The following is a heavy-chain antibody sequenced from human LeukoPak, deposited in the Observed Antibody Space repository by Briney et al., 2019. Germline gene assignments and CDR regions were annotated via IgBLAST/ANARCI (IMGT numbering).Heavy chain of an antibody. CDR3: ARARYETRIWPKSRYDYYHYMDV. J-gene: IGHJ6*03. CDR1: GYTFTSYV. V-gene: IGHV1-3*03. Sequence: GASVKVSCKASGYTFTSYVIHWVRQAPGQRLEWMAWINAGNGNTKYSQEFQDRVTITRDTSASAAYMELSSLRSEDMAVYYCARARYETRIWPKSRYDYYHYMDVWGKGTTVTVSS. CDR2: INAGNGNT. D-gene: IGHD3-3*01.